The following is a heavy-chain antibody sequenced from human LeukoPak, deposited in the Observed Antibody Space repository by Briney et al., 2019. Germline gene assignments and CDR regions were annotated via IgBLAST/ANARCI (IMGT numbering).Heavy chain of an antibody. Sequence: PSETLSLTCTVSGGSISSSSYYWGWIRQPPGKGLEWIGSIYYSGSTYYNPSLKSRVTISVDTSKNQFSLKLSSVTAADTAVYYCARASGGSWPIDYWGQGALVTVSS. CDR2: IYYSGST. CDR1: GGSISSSSYY. D-gene: IGHD2-15*01. CDR3: ARASGGSWPIDY. J-gene: IGHJ4*02. V-gene: IGHV4-39*07.